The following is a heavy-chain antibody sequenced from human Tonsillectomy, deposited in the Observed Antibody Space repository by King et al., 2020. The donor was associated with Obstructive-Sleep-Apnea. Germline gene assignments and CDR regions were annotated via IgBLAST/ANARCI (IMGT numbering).Heavy chain of an antibody. CDR1: GFTFSSYG. D-gene: IGHD3-10*01. CDR2: ISYDGSYK. V-gene: IGHV3-30*18. CDR3: AKEHLLFGELLSERQSFDY. J-gene: IGHJ4*02. Sequence: QLVQSGGGVVQPGRSLRLSCAASGFTFSSYGMHWVRQAPGKGLEWVAVISYDGSYKFYADSVKGRFTISRDNSKNTQYLQMNSLRAEDTAVYYCAKEHLLFGELLSERQSFDYWGQGTLVTVSS.